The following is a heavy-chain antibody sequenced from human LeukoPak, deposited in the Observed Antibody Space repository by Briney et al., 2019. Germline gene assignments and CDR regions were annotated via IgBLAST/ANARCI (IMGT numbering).Heavy chain of an antibody. Sequence: GGSLRLSCAASGFTFSRYWMSWVGQAPGKRLEWVANIKQDGSEKYYVDSVRGRFTISRDNAKNSMYLQMNSLRAEDTAVYYCARETMGADIVVVPTPFDAFDLWGQGTMVTVSS. V-gene: IGHV3-7*01. CDR1: GFTFSRYW. D-gene: IGHD2-2*01. CDR3: ARETMGADIVVVPTPFDAFDL. CDR2: IKQDGSEK. J-gene: IGHJ3*01.